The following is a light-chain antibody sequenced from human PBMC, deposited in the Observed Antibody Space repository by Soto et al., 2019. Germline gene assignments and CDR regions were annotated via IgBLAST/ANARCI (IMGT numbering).Light chain of an antibody. CDR2: WAS. CDR3: QQYYGTLLT. J-gene: IGKJ5*01. V-gene: IGKV4-1*01. Sequence: DIVMTQSPDSLTVSLGERASMSCKSSQTVLDSSNNKNYLAWYQQKPGQPPKLLLFWASTRESGVPDRFSGGGSGTDFPLTISSLQPEDAAVYYCQQYYGTLLTVSPGTRLGIK. CDR1: QTVLDSSNNKNY.